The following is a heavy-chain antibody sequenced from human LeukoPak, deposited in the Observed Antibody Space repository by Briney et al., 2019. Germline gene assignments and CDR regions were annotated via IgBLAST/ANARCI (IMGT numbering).Heavy chain of an antibody. CDR3: ATFPLPYVEMATIYAAAPFDY. CDR2: VDPEDGET. J-gene: IGHJ4*02. D-gene: IGHD5-24*01. CDR1: GYTFTDYY. V-gene: IGHV1-69-2*01. Sequence: ASVKLSCKASGYTFTDYYMHWVHQAPGKGLEWMGHVDPEDGETIYAEKFQGRVTITAGTSTDTAYMELSSLRSEDTAVYYCATFPLPYVEMATIYAAAPFDYWGQGTLVTVSS.